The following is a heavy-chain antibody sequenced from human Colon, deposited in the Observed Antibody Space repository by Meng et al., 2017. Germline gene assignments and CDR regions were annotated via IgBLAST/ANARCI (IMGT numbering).Heavy chain of an antibody. CDR2: ISGYNGNT. CDR1: GGTFSSYA. V-gene: IGHV1-18*01. Sequence: QVQLVQSGAEVKKPGSSVKVSCKASGGTFSSYAISWVRQAPGQGLEWMGWISGYNGNTNYAQKVQDRVTMTTDTSTTTAYMELRSLRSDDTAVYYCARTPMRRGIEYFQHWGQGTLVTVSS. J-gene: IGHJ1*01. CDR3: ARTPMRRGIEYFQH. D-gene: IGHD2-15*01.